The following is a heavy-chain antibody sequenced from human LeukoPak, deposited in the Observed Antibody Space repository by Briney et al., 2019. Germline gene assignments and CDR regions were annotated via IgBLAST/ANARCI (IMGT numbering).Heavy chain of an antibody. V-gene: IGHV4-4*02. CDR3: ATYSRIAVAGTTAWADH. CDR2: IYHSGSD. J-gene: IGHJ4*02. Sequence: PSGTLSLTCAVSGGSISRSNWRSWVRQRPGTGLEWIGEIYHSGSDNYHPSLKSRVTISVNQSNNQFSLKLSSATAAHTAVHYCATYSRIAVAGTTAWADHWGQGPLVTVSS. D-gene: IGHD6-19*01. CDR1: GGSISRSNW.